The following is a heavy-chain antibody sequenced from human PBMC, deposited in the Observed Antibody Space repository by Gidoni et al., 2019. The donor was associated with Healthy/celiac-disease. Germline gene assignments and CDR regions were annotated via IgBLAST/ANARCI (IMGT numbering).Heavy chain of an antibody. V-gene: IGHV3-7*01. CDR1: GFTFSSYW. CDR3: ARANGDYVGDY. Sequence: EVQLVESGGGLVQPGGSLRLSCVASGFTFSSYWMSWVRQAPGKGLAWVANIKQDGSEKYYVDSVKGRFTISRDNAKNSLYLQMNSLRAEDTAVYYCARANGDYVGDYWGQGTLVTVSS. CDR2: IKQDGSEK. J-gene: IGHJ4*02. D-gene: IGHD4-17*01.